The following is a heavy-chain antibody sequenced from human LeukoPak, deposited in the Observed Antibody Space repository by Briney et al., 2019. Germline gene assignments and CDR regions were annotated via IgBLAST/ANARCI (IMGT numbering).Heavy chain of an antibody. CDR1: GFTFSSYV. CDR2: ISGSSGAT. V-gene: IGHV3-23*01. CDR3: AKPAWGKYFDD. Sequence: GGSLRLFCAASGFTFSSYVMGWVRQAPGKGLQWVSSISGSSGATYYTDSVKGRFTISRDNSKNTLYLQMNSLRAEDTALYYCAKPAWGKYFDDWGQGTPVTVSS. D-gene: IGHD3-16*01. J-gene: IGHJ4*02.